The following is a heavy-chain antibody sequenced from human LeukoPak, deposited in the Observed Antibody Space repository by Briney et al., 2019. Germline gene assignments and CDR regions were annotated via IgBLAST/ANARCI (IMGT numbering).Heavy chain of an antibody. CDR1: GFTFSTYA. CDR3: ARHYSSSWYSLDY. D-gene: IGHD6-13*01. J-gene: IGHJ4*02. Sequence: GGSLRLSCAASGFTFSTYAMHWVRQTPGRGLEWVAITSYDGSDEHYTDSVKGRFTISRDNSKNTLYLQMNSLRVEDTAVYYCARHYSSSWYSLDYWGQGTLVTVSS. V-gene: IGHV3-30-3*01. CDR2: TSYDGSDE.